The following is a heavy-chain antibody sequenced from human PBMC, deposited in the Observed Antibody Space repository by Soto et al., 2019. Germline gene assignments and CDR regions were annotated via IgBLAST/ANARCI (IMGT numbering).Heavy chain of an antibody. Sequence: ASVKVSSQASGYTFTGYYVQLGRQAPGQGLEWMGWINPNSGGTNYAQKFQGRVTMTGDTSISTAYMELSRLQSDDTALYYCARAVSTLLYYFDFWGQGALVTVSS. CDR2: INPNSGGT. D-gene: IGHD4-17*01. CDR1: GYTFTGYY. J-gene: IGHJ4*02. V-gene: IGHV1-2*02. CDR3: ARAVSTLLYYFDF.